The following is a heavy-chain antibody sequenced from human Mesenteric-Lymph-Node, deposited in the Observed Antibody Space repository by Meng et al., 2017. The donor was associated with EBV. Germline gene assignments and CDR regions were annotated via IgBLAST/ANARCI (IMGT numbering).Heavy chain of an antibody. J-gene: IGHJ4*02. CDR3: VRDYPSFYP. V-gene: IGHV3-74*01. D-gene: IGHD3-16*02. CDR2: IDSDGSST. CDR1: GFTFNIYW. Sequence: EVQLVESGGGLVKPGGSLRLSCVASGFTFNIYWMHWVRQAPGKGLVWVSRIDSDGSSTSYADSVKGRFTISRDNAKNTLYLQMNSLRAEDTAIYYCVRDYPSFYPWGQGTLVTVSS.